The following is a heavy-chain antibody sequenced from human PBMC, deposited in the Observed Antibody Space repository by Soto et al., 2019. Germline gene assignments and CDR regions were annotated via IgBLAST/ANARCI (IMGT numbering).Heavy chain of an antibody. CDR3: ARAPHKVVRRWPYGMDV. CDR2: INHSGST. J-gene: IGHJ6*02. D-gene: IGHD2-8*01. CDR1: GGSFSGYY. Sequence: QVQLQQWGAGLLKPSETLSLTCAVYGGSFSGYYWSWIRQPPGKGLEWIGEINHSGSTNYNPSLKSRVTISVDTSKNQFSLKLSSVTAADTAVYYCARAPHKVVRRWPYGMDVWGQGTTVTVSS. V-gene: IGHV4-34*01.